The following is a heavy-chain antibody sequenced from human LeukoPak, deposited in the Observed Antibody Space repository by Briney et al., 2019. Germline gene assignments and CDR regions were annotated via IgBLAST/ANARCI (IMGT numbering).Heavy chain of an antibody. CDR3: AKDVYSSSSGVDY. CDR1: GFTFDDYA. V-gene: IGHV3-9*01. CDR2: ISWNSGSI. D-gene: IGHD6-6*01. Sequence: PGGSLRLSCAASGFTFDDYAMHWVRQAPGKGLEWVSGISWNSGSIGYADSVKGRFTISRDNAKNSLCLQMNSLRAEDTALYYCAKDVYSSSSGVDYWGQGTLVTVSS. J-gene: IGHJ4*02.